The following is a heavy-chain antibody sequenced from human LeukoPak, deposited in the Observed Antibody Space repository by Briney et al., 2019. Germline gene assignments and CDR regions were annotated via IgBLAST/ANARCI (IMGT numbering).Heavy chain of an antibody. D-gene: IGHD5-12*01. Sequence: PSETLSLTCTVSGGSISSGDYYWSWIRQPPGKGLEWIGYIYYSGSTYYNPSLKSRVTISVDTSKNQFSLELSSVTAADTAVYYCARDAWVASRAGGYVIWGQGTLVTVS. CDR1: GGSISSGDYY. CDR3: ARDAWVASRAGGYVI. J-gene: IGHJ4*02. V-gene: IGHV4-30-4*08. CDR2: IYYSGST.